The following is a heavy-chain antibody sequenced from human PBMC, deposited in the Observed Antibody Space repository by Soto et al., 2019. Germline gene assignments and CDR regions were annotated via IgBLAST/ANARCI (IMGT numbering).Heavy chain of an antibody. CDR3: ARDKYWAFDY. Sequence: EVQLVESGGGLVQPGGSLRLSCVASGFTFSSYSMVWVRQAPGKGLEWVSYIFTNGTTIYYADSVKGRFTVSRDNAKNSLFLLLNSLRAEDTAVYYCARDKYWAFDYWGQGTLVTVSS. D-gene: IGHD2-8*02. CDR1: GFTFSSYS. J-gene: IGHJ4*02. V-gene: IGHV3-48*03. CDR2: IFTNGTTI.